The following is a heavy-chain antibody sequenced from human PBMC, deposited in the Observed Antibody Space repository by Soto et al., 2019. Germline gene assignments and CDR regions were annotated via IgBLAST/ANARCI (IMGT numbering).Heavy chain of an antibody. CDR1: GYTFTCYY. D-gene: IGHD3-9*01. J-gene: IGHJ4*02. CDR3: ARGRYDILTGYYSH. CDR2: INPNSGGT. V-gene: IGHV1-2*04. Sequence: ASVKVSCKASGYTFTCYYMHWVRQAPGQGLEWMGWINPNSGGTNYAQKFQGWVTMTRDTSISTAYMELSRLRSDDTAVYYCARGRYDILTGYYSHWGQGTLVTAPQ.